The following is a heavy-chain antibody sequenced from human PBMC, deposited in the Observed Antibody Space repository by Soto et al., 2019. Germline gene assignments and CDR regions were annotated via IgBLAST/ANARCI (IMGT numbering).Heavy chain of an antibody. V-gene: IGHV2-5*01. Sequence: QITLKESGPTLVKPTQALTLTCTFSGFSLSTREVVVGWVRQPPGKAPEWRTFIYGNDDKRYSPSLRSRLTITADSSKSQVILTMTNMDPVDTATYYCVHRTTVTSVDYWGQGTLVSVSS. CDR1: GFSLSTREVV. D-gene: IGHD4-17*01. J-gene: IGHJ4*02. CDR3: VHRTTVTSVDY. CDR2: IYGNDDK.